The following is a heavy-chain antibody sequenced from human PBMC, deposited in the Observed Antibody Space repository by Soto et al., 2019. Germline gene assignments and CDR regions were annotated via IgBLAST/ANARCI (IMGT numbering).Heavy chain of an antibody. CDR2: IESKTDGGTT. Sequence: XVSLRLTVAASGFTFSNAFMSWVRHAPGKGLEWVGGIESKTDGGTTDYAAPVKGRLTISRDDSKNTLYLQMNSLKTEDTAVYYCTIETPKAGYSSSRYPCLLWGQGALVSVSS. V-gene: IGHV3-15*04. J-gene: IGHJ4*02. D-gene: IGHD6-13*01. CDR3: TIETPKAGYSSSRYPCLL. CDR1: GFTFSNAF.